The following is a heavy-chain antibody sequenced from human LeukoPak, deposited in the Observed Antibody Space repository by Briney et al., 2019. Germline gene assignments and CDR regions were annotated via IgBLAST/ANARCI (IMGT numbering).Heavy chain of an antibody. D-gene: IGHD1-26*01. J-gene: IGHJ4*02. V-gene: IGHV3-7*01. CDR1: GFTFSSYW. CDR2: IKQDESEK. CDR3: ARGFRGSFDY. Sequence: GSLRLSCAASGFTFSSYWMSCVRQPPGKELEWVANIKQDESEKYYVDSVKSRFTISRDNAKNSLYLQMNSLRAEDTAVYYCARGFRGSFDYWGQGTLVSVSS.